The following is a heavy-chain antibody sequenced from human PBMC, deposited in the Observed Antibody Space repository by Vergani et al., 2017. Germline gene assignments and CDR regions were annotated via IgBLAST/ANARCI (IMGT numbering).Heavy chain of an antibody. J-gene: IGHJ6*02. D-gene: IGHD3-10*01. CDR2: VYTSGMT. CDR3: ARELSYYYGSGSDDYNPYYYEGMDV. V-gene: IGHV4-4*07. Sequence: QVRLQESGPGLVKPSETLSLICTVSGVSITTYYWSWIRQPAGKGLEWIGRVYTSGMTNYNPSLKSRVTILVDRSKSQLSLKLTSVTAGYTAVYFCARELSYYYGSGSDDYNPYYYEGMDVWGPGTTVTVSS. CDR1: GVSITTYY.